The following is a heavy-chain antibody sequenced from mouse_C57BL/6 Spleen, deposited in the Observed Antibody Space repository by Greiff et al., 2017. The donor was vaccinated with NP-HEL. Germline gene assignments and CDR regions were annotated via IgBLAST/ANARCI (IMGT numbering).Heavy chain of an antibody. J-gene: IGHJ4*01. V-gene: IGHV7-3*01. CDR2: IRNKANGYTT. CDR1: GFTFTDYY. CDR3: ARSSPYAMDY. Sequence: EVKVEESGGGLVQPGGSLSLSCAASGFTFTDYYMSWVRQPPGKALEWLGFIRNKANGYTTEYSASVKGRFTISRDNSQSILYLQMNALRAEDSATYYCARSSPYAMDYWGQGTSVTVSS.